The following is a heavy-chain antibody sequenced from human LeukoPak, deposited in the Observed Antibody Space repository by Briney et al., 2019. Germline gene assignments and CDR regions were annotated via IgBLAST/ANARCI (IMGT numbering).Heavy chain of an antibody. J-gene: IGHJ6*02. CDR3: ASAKTRYYDFWSGYGMDV. CDR2: IIPILGIA. D-gene: IGHD3-3*01. CDR1: GGTFSSYA. V-gene: IGHV1-69*04. Sequence: ASVKVSCKASGGTFSSYAISWVRQAPGQGREWMGRIIPILGIANYGQKFQGRVTITADKSTSTAYMELSSLRSEDTAVYYCASAKTRYYDFWSGYGMDVWGQGTTVTVSS.